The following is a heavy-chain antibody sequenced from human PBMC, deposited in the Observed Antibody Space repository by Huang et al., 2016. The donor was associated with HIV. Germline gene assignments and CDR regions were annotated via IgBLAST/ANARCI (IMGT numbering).Heavy chain of an antibody. CDR3: GGSPGMGMVAGGWVVH. CDR1: NGSFSGYF. V-gene: IGHV4-34*02. D-gene: IGHD6-19*01. J-gene: IGHJ4*01. CDR2: VSHSGKF. Sequence: QVRLQQWGAGLLKPSETLSLTCAVYNGSFSGYFWNWFRLAPRKGLEWIGEVSHSGKFNSNPALKSRVSMSVVPSKKQCSLNLTAVTAADSAIYYCGGSPGMGMVAGGWVVHWGHGNQVSVSS.